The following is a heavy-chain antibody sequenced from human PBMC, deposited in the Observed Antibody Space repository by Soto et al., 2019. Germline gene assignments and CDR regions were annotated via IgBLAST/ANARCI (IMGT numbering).Heavy chain of an antibody. CDR3: ARDLLFNSLERRVVYFDY. CDR1: GYTFTSYY. D-gene: IGHD1-1*01. Sequence: ASVKVSCKESGYTFTSYYIHWVRQAHEQGLEWMGIINPSGGSTSYAQKFQGRVTMTRDTSTSTVYMELSSLRSEDTAVYYCARDLLFNSLERRVVYFDYWGQGTLVTVSS. J-gene: IGHJ4*02. V-gene: IGHV1-46*03. CDR2: INPSGGST.